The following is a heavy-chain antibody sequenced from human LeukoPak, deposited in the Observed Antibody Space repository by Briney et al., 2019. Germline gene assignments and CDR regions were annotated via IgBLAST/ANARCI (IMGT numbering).Heavy chain of an antibody. CDR3: ARDPTYRDAFDI. D-gene: IGHD2-2*01. J-gene: IGHJ3*02. CDR1: GGSISSGSYY. CDR2: IYTSGST. V-gene: IGHV4-61*02. Sequence: SSETLSLTCTVSGGSISSGSYYWSWIRQPAGKGLEWIGCIYTSGSTNYNPSPKSRVTISVDTSKNQFSLKLSSVTAADTAVYYCARDPTYRDAFDIWGHGTMVTVSS.